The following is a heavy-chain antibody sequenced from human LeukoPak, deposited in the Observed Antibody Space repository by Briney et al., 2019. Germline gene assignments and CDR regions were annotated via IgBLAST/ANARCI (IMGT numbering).Heavy chain of an antibody. CDR3: AKGTTAAPYYYYYSMDV. D-gene: IGHD1-1*01. CDR2: ISDSGGS. J-gene: IGHJ6*02. CDR1: GFTFSSYA. Sequence: PGGSLRLSCAAAGFTFSSYAMNWVRQAPGKGLEWVSGISDSGGSTDSVKGRFTISRVNSKNTLYLQMNSLRAEDSAVYYCAKGTTAAPYYYYYSMDVWSQGTTVTVSS. V-gene: IGHV3-23*01.